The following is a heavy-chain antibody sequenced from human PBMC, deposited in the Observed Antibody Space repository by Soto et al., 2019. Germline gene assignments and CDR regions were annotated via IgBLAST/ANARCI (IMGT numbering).Heavy chain of an antibody. CDR2: IIPIFGTA. V-gene: IGHV1-69*01. J-gene: IGHJ3*02. CDR1: GGTFSSYA. D-gene: IGHD3-22*01. Sequence: QVQLVQSGAEVKKPGSSVKVSCKASGGTFSSYAISWVRQAPGQGLEWMGGIIPIFGTANYAQKFQGRVTITADESTSTAYMELSSLRSEDTAVYYCASRRSYYDSSGYYHQGFDAFDIWGQGTMVTVSS. CDR3: ASRRSYYDSSGYYHQGFDAFDI.